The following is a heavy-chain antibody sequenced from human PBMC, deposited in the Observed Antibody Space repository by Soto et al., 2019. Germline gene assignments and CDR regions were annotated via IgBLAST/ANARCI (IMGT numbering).Heavy chain of an antibody. CDR2: ISSSSSTI. J-gene: IGHJ4*02. Sequence: PGGSLRLSCAASGFTFSSYAMSWVRQAPGKGLEWVSYISSSSSTIYYADSVKGRFTISRDNAKNSLYLQMNSLRDEDTAVYYCARAGYYYDSSGSPAFDYWGQGTLVTVSS. V-gene: IGHV3-48*02. D-gene: IGHD3-22*01. CDR3: ARAGYYYDSSGSPAFDY. CDR1: GFTFSSYA.